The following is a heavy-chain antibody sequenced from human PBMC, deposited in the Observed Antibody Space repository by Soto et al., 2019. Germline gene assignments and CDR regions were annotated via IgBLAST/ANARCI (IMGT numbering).Heavy chain of an antibody. J-gene: IGHJ5*02. D-gene: IGHD2-15*01. Sequence: QVQLVQSGAEVKKPGSSVKVSCKASGGTLSSYVINWVRQAPGQGLEWMGDIIPIFGTAKYAQKFQGRVTIIADESTGTAYMELSSLKSEDTAEYYCAREGVGGGWFNAWGQGTLVTVSS. CDR3: AREGVGGGWFNA. CDR2: IIPIFGTA. CDR1: GGTLSSYV. V-gene: IGHV1-69*01.